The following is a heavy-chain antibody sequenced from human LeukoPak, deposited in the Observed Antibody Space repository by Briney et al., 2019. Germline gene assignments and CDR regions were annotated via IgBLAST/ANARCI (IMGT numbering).Heavy chain of an antibody. CDR1: GFTFSSYS. V-gene: IGHV3-21*01. CDR2: ISSSSSYI. Sequence: GGSLRLSCAASGFTFSSYSMNWVRQAPGKGLEWVSSISSSSSYIYYADSVKGRFTISRDNAKNSLYLQMNSLRAEDTAVYYCARDLRIAAAGRTPNWFDPWGQGTLVTVSS. CDR3: ARDLRIAAAGRTPNWFDP. D-gene: IGHD6-13*01. J-gene: IGHJ5*02.